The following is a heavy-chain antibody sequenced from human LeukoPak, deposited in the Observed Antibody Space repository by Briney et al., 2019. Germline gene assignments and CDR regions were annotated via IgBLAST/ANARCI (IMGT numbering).Heavy chain of an antibody. V-gene: IGHV1-18*01. CDR1: GYTFTSYG. D-gene: IGHD1-26*01. Sequence: ASVKVSCKASGYTFTSYGISWVRQAPGQGLEWMGLISAYNGNTNYAQKLQGRVTMTTDTSTSTAYMELRSLRSDDTAVYYCAREYRWELLRRYYFDYWGQGTLVTVSS. CDR2: ISAYNGNT. J-gene: IGHJ4*02. CDR3: AREYRWELLRRYYFDY.